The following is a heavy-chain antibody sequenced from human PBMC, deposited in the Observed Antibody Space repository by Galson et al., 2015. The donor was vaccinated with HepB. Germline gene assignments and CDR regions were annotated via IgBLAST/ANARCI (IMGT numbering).Heavy chain of an antibody. D-gene: IGHD6-6*01. J-gene: IGHJ5*02. CDR1: GFTFRSYG. V-gene: IGHV3-33*01. Sequence: SLRLSCAASGFTFRSYGMHWVRQAPGKGLEWVAFIWYDGSNAHYADSVKGRFTISRDNSKNILYLEMNSLGADDTAVYYCARDRIAVRPGWFDPWGQGTLVTVSS. CDR2: IWYDGSNA. CDR3: ARDRIAVRPGWFDP.